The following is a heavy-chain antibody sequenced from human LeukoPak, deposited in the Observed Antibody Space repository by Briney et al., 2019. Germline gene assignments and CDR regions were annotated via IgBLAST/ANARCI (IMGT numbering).Heavy chain of an antibody. V-gene: IGHV4-59*01. CDR3: AGMRITTPTVRTLDY. D-gene: IGHD1-14*01. CDR1: GVSISSYY. Sequence: SSETLSLTCTVSGVSISSYYWSWIRQSPGKGLEWIGYIFYSGSTNYNPSLKSRVTISVDTSKNQFSLKLSSVTAADTAVYYCAGMRITTPTVRTLDYWGQGTLVTVSS. CDR2: IFYSGST. J-gene: IGHJ4*02.